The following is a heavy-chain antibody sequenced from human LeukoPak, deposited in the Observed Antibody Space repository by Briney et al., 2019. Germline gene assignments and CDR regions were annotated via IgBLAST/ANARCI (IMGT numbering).Heavy chain of an antibody. J-gene: IGHJ3*02. CDR1: GFTFSSYG. CDR3: ARDSTMMSAFDI. V-gene: IGHV3-33*01. CDR2: IWYDGSNK. Sequence: PGGSLRLSCAASGFTFSSYGMHWVRQAPGKGLEWVAVIWYDGSNKYYADSVKGRFTISRDNSKNTLYLQMNSLRAEDTAVYYCARDSTMMSAFDIWGQGTMVTVSS. D-gene: IGHD3-22*01.